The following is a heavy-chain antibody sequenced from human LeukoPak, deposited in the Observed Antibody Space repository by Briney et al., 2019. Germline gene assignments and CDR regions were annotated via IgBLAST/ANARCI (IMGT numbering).Heavy chain of an antibody. CDR3: ARGNEYCSSTSCYEWIDP. V-gene: IGHV4-34*01. D-gene: IGHD2-2*01. CDR2: INHSGSA. J-gene: IGHJ5*02. Sequence: SETLSLTCAVYGGSFSGYYWSWIRQPPGKGLEWIGEINHSGSANYNPSLKSRVTISVDTSKNQFSLKLSSVTAADTAVYYCARGNEYCSSTSCYEWIDPWGQGTLVTVSS. CDR1: GGSFSGYY.